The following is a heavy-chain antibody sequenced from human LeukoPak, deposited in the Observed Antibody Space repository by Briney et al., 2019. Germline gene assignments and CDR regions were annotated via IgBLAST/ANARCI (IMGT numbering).Heavy chain of an antibody. V-gene: IGHV3-7*01. CDR2: IKHDGSEK. CDR3: ATDRGWRTSGYYLYYFEY. Sequence: GGSLRLSCAASGFTFSSYWMSWVRQAPGKGLEWVASIKHDGSEKYYVDSVRGRFTISRDNTKKLLYLQMSSLRAEDTAVYYCATDRGWRTSGYYLYYFEYWGQGTLVTFSS. J-gene: IGHJ4*02. CDR1: GFTFSSYW. D-gene: IGHD3-3*01.